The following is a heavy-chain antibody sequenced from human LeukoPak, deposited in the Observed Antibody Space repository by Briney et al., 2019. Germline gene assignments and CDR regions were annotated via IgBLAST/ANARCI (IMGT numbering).Heavy chain of an antibody. V-gene: IGHV1-69*13. Sequence: SVTVSFKASGGTFSSYAISWVRQAPGQGLEWMGGIIPIFGTANYAQKFQGRVTITADESTSTAYTELSSLRSEDTAVYYCARVRDSSGYYTSPLDWGQGTLVTVSS. CDR1: GGTFSSYA. J-gene: IGHJ4*02. D-gene: IGHD3-22*01. CDR2: IIPIFGTA. CDR3: ARVRDSSGYYTSPLD.